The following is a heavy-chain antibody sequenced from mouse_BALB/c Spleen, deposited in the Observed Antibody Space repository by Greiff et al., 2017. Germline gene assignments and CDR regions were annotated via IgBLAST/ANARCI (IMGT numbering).Heavy chain of an antibody. J-gene: IGHJ3*01. CDR3: ATMITTGGFAY. Sequence: EVHLVESGGGLVKPGGSLKLSCAASGFTFSSYAMSWVRQTPEKRLEWVATISSGGSYTYYPDSVKGRFTISRDNAKNTLYLQMSSLRSEDTAMYYCATMITTGGFAYWGQGTLVTVSA. CDR2: ISSGGSYT. D-gene: IGHD2-4*01. V-gene: IGHV5-9-3*01. CDR1: GFTFSSYA.